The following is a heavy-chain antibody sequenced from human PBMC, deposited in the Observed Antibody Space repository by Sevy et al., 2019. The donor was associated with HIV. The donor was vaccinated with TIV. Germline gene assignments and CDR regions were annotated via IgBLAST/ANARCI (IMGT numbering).Heavy chain of an antibody. Sequence: GGSLRLSCAASGFTFSSYAMSWVRQAPGKGLEWVSAISGSGGSTYYADSVKGRFTISRDNSKTTLYLQMNSLRAEDTAVYYCAKDPSSSWVSVSFDYWGQGTLVTVSS. CDR3: AKDPSSSWVSVSFDY. V-gene: IGHV3-23*01. CDR2: ISGSGGST. D-gene: IGHD6-13*01. J-gene: IGHJ4*02. CDR1: GFTFSSYA.